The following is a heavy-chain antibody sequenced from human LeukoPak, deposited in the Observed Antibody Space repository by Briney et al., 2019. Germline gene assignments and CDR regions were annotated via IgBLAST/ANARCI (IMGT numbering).Heavy chain of an antibody. D-gene: IGHD4-11*01. CDR2: ISWDSGSI. J-gene: IGHJ6*02. CDR3: AKATVTTGSGMDV. V-gene: IGHV3-9*01. CDR1: GFTLSSYW. Sequence: PGGSLRLSCAASGFTLSSYWMNWARQAPGKGLEWVSGISWDSGSIGYADSVKGRFTISRDNAKNSLYLQMNSLRAEDTALYYCAKATVTTGSGMDVWGQGTTVTVSS.